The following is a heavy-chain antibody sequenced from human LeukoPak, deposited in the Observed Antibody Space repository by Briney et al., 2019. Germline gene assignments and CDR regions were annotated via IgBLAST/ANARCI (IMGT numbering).Heavy chain of an antibody. D-gene: IGHD3-3*01. J-gene: IGHJ5*02. CDR2: IHHSGRT. CDR1: GYSISSDYY. Sequence: SETLSLTCTVSGYSISSDYYWGWIRQPPGKGLEWIGSIHHSGRTYYNPSLKSRVTISVDTSKNQFSLKLSSVTTADTAVYYCARDHLANLASRLFDPWGQGTLVTVSS. V-gene: IGHV4-38-2*02. CDR3: ARDHLANLASRLFDP.